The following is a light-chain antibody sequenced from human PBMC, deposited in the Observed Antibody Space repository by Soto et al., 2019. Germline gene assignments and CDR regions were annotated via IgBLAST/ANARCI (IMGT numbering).Light chain of an antibody. CDR1: SSDVGGYNY. J-gene: IGLJ1*01. CDR3: SSYTSSLYV. Sequence: QSVLTQPASVSGAPGQSITISCTGTSSDVGGYNYVSWYQQHPGKAPKLMIYDVSNRPSGGSNRFSGSKSGNTASLTISGLQAEDEADYYCSSYTSSLYVFGTGTKVTVL. CDR2: DVS. V-gene: IGLV2-14*01.